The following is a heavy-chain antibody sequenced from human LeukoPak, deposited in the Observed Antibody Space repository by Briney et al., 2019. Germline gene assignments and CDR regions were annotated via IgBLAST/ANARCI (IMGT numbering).Heavy chain of an antibody. CDR1: GGSISSGGYY. D-gene: IGHD5-18*01. V-gene: IGHV4-30-2*01. Sequence: SETLSLTCTVSGGSISSGGYYWSWIRQPPGKGLEWIGYIYHSGSIYYNPSLKSRVTISVDRSKNQFSLKLSSVTAADTAVYYCARTQLWPWYFDLWGRGTLVTVSS. CDR3: ARTQLWPWYFDL. CDR2: IYHSGSI. J-gene: IGHJ2*01.